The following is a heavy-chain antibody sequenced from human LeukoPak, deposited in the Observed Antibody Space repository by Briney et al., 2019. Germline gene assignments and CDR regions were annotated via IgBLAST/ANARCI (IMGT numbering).Heavy chain of an antibody. Sequence: SVTLSLTCTVSVGSISSYYWSWMRQPPGKGLEWIGYIYYSGSTNYNPSLKSRVTISVDTSKNQFPLKLSSVTAADTAVYFCARGFRGDNFDYWGQGTLVTVSS. V-gene: IGHV4-59*01. CDR2: IYYSGST. J-gene: IGHJ4*02. CDR3: ARGFRGDNFDY. D-gene: IGHD7-27*01. CDR1: VGSISSYY.